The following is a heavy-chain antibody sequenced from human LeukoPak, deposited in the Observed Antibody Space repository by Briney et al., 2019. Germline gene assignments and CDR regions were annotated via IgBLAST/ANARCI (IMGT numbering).Heavy chain of an antibody. J-gene: IGHJ4*02. CDR1: GFTFSNYG. V-gene: IGHV3-23*01. CDR3: AKEYFDWLSPGY. CDR2: ISGGGGTT. Sequence: PGGSLRLSCAASGFTFSNYGMTWVRQAPGKGLAWVSAISGGGGTTFYADSVKGRFTISRDNSKNTLYLQMNSLRAEDTAVYYCAKEYFDWLSPGYWGQGTLVTVSS. D-gene: IGHD3-9*01.